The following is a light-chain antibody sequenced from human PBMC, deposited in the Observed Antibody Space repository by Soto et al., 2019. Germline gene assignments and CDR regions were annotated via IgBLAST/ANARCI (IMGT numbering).Light chain of an antibody. J-gene: IGKJ1*01. CDR1: QSVADSN. V-gene: IGKV3-20*01. CDR3: QQYGRSPWT. Sequence: EIVLTQSPGTLSLSSGEGATLSCRASQSVADSNLAWYQHKPGQPPRLLIYGASSRATGIPDRFSGSGSGTDFTLTINRREPEDFAVYYCQQYGRSPWTFGQGTKVDIK. CDR2: GAS.